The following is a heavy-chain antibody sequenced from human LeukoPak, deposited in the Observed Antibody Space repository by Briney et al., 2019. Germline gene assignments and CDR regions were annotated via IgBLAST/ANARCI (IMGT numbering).Heavy chain of an antibody. CDR3: ATKGTTVTTNYFDY. CDR2: ISGSGGST. CDR1: GFTFSSYV. D-gene: IGHD4-11*01. Sequence: GGSLRLSCAASGFTFSSYVMSWVRQAPGKGLEWVSSISGSGGSTYYADSVKGRFTISRDNSKNTLYLQMSSLRAEDTALYYCATKGTTVTTNYFDYWGQGTPVTVSS. V-gene: IGHV3-23*01. J-gene: IGHJ4*02.